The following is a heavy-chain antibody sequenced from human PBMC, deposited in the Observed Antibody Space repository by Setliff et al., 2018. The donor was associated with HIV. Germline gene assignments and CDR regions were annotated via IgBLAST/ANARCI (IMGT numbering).Heavy chain of an antibody. D-gene: IGHD6-6*01. V-gene: IGHV4-39*01. CDR2: VYYSGST. J-gene: IGHJ4*02. Sequence: ETLSLTCSVSGGSITSNSFYWGWIRQPPGKGLEWIGSVYYSGSTYYNPSLKSRLTISVDTSKNQFSLKLSSVTAADTAVYYCARGSSLHLAYWGQGTLVTVSS. CDR3: ARGSSLHLAY. CDR1: GGSITSNSFY.